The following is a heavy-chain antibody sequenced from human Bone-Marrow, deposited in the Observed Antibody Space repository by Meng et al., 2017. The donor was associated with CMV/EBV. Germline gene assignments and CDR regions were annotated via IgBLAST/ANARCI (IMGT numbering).Heavy chain of an antibody. V-gene: IGHV1-2*02. CDR2: INPNSGGT. CDR1: GYTFTGYY. Sequence: ASVKVSCKASGYTFTGYYMHWVRQAPGQGLEWMGWINPNSGGTNYAQKFQGRVTMTRDTSITTAYMELSRLRSDDTAVYYCARDPVLPAALDYWGQGTRVTVYS. D-gene: IGHD2-2*01. CDR3: ARDPVLPAALDY. J-gene: IGHJ4*02.